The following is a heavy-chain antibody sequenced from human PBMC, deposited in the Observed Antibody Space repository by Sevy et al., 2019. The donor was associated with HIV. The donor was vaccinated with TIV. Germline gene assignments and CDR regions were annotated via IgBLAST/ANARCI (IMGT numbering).Heavy chain of an antibody. D-gene: IGHD3-22*01. CDR1: GITLTPYW. V-gene: IGHV3-74*01. CDR3: SRGLYYYDMRGHQEPGDY. J-gene: IGHJ4*02. Sequence: GGSLRLSCAASGITLTPYWMHWVRQAPGKGLVWVSRIKSDGSSTSYAESVKGRFTISRDNGKNTLYLQMKSLRVEDTAVYFGSRGLYYYDMRGHQEPGDYWGQGVLVTVSS. CDR2: IKSDGSST.